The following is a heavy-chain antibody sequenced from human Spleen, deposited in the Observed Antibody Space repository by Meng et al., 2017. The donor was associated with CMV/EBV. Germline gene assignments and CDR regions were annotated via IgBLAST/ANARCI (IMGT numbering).Heavy chain of an antibody. D-gene: IGHD3-16*01. CDR2: IIPVFGTP. J-gene: IGHJ4*02. Sequence: ASGDTFNYDAVTWVRQAPGDGVGGVGVIIPVFGTPNDAQGCQGRVTITTDSSTSTAYQELTRLRSEETAVYYCARGLSVAVGEGLDFWGQGTLVTVSS. V-gene: IGHV1-69*05. CDR1: GDTFNYDA. CDR3: ARGLSVAVGEGLDF.